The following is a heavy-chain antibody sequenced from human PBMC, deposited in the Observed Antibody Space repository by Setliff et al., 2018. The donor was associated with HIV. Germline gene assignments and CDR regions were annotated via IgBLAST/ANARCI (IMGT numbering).Heavy chain of an antibody. V-gene: IGHV4-61*09. J-gene: IGHJ5*01. D-gene: IGHD3-16*02. CDR1: GGSISSGNYF. CDR2: VYSNGTT. CDR3: VRGAATRYYDYIWGSYRYSSVLDS. Sequence: PSETLSLTCTVSGGSISSGNYFWSWIRQPAGKGLEWIGHVYSNGTTNFNASLKSRVIISRDTYKNHFSLTLSSVTAADTAVYHCVRGAATRYYDYIWGSYRYSSVLDSWGRGTVVTVSS.